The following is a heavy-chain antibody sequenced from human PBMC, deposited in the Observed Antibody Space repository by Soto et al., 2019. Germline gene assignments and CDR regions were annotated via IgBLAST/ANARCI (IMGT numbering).Heavy chain of an antibody. V-gene: IGHV3-21*01. J-gene: IGHJ3*02. D-gene: IGHD2-15*01. CDR2: ISGSSSYI. Sequence: EVQLVESGGGLVKPGGSLRLSCTASGLSFSSDSMNWVRQAPGKGLEWVSSISGSSSYIYYADSVKGRFTISRDNAKNSVYLQMNSLRAEDTAVYYCARGLGYCNVGSCSGAFDMWGQGKWSPSLQ. CDR1: GLSFSSDS. CDR3: ARGLGYCNVGSCSGAFDM.